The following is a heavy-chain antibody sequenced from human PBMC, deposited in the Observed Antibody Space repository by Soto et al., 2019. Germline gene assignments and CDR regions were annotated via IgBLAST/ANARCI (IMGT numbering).Heavy chain of an antibody. V-gene: IGHV3-30-3*01. CDR1: GFTFSSYA. CDR3: ARGSYNPDAFDI. J-gene: IGHJ3*02. D-gene: IGHD5-18*01. Sequence: PGGSLRLSCAASGFTFSSYAMHWVRQAPGKGLEWVAVISYDGSNKYYADSVKGRFTISRDNSKNTLYLQMNSLRAEDTAVYYCARGSYNPDAFDIWGQGTMVTVSS. CDR2: ISYDGSNK.